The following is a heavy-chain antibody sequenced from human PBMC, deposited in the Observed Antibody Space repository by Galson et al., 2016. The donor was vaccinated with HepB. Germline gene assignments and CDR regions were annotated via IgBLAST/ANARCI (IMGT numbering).Heavy chain of an antibody. CDR1: GFIASNNH. CDR3: ARGGQVTMVQGVVIPFGMDV. D-gene: IGHD3-10*01. Sequence: SLRLSCAASGFIASNNHMTWVRQGPGKGLEWVSLISGRDITFYADSVKGRFTISRDNSKNTVFLQMNSLRVEDTAVYYCARGGQVTMVQGVVIPFGMDVWGQGTTVTVSS. V-gene: IGHV3-53*01. CDR2: ISGRDIT. J-gene: IGHJ6*02.